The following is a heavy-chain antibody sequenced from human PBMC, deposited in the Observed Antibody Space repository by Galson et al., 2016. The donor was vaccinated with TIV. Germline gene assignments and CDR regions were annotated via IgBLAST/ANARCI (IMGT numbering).Heavy chain of an antibody. Sequence: SLRLSCAASGLSVSINYMTWVRQAPGKGLEWVSLISDGGNTYYPDSVKGRFTISRDNSKNTLYLQMNSLRVGDTAVYYCARDRVVDATYYYYYGMDVWGQGTAVTVSS. D-gene: IGHD2-15*01. CDR3: ARDRVVDATYYYYYGMDV. CDR1: GLSVSINY. V-gene: IGHV3-66*02. CDR2: ISDGGNT. J-gene: IGHJ6*02.